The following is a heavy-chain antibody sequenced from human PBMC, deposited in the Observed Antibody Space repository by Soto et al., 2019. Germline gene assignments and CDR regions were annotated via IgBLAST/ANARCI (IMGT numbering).Heavy chain of an antibody. CDR1: GDSISSGGYY. CDR3: ARSFVVVVPAAHGVGNWFDP. V-gene: IGHV4-31*03. Sequence: QVQLQESGPGLVKPSQTLSLTCTVSGDSISSGGYYWSWIRQHPGKGLEGIGYIYYRGSTYYNPSLKSRVTISVDTSKNQFSLKLSSVTAADTAVYYCARSFVVVVPAAHGVGNWFDPWGQGTLVTVSS. CDR2: IYYRGST. J-gene: IGHJ5*02. D-gene: IGHD2-2*01.